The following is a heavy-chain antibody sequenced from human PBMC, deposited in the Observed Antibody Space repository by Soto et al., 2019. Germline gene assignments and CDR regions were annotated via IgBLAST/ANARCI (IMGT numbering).Heavy chain of an antibody. Sequence: GGSLRLSCAASGFTFSSYWMHWVRQAPGKGLVWVSRINSDGSSTSYADSVKGRFTISRDNAKNTLYLQMNSLRAEDTAVYYCAKIETDIVVVPAPLSNLDVWGKGTTVTVSS. V-gene: IGHV3-74*01. CDR1: GFTFSSYW. J-gene: IGHJ6*04. CDR3: AKIETDIVVVPAPLSNLDV. D-gene: IGHD2-2*01. CDR2: INSDGSST.